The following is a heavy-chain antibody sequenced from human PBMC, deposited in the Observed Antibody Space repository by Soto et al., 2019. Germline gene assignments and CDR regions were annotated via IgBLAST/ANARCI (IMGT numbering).Heavy chain of an antibody. D-gene: IGHD3-10*01. CDR3: ARDGMVRGPQNYYGMDV. Sequence: SETLSLTCTVSGGSISSYYLSWIRQPPGKGLEWIWEINHSGSTNYNPSLKSRVTISVDTSKNQFSLKLSSVNAADTDVYYCARDGMVRGPQNYYGMDVWGQGTTVTVSS. CDR2: INHSGST. J-gene: IGHJ6*02. V-gene: IGHV4-34*01. CDR1: GGSISSYY.